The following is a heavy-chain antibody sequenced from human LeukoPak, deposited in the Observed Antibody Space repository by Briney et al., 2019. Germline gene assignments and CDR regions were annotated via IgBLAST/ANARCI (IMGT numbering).Heavy chain of an antibody. Sequence: PGGSLRLSCAASGFTFSSYWMHWVRQAPGKGLVWVSRINTDGSSTSYADSVKGRFTISRDNAKNTLYLQMNSLRAEDTAVYYCASSIRHYSDRSGYRDYWGQGTLVTVSS. V-gene: IGHV3-74*01. D-gene: IGHD3-22*01. CDR3: ASSIRHYSDRSGYRDY. J-gene: IGHJ4*02. CDR1: GFTFSSYW. CDR2: INTDGSST.